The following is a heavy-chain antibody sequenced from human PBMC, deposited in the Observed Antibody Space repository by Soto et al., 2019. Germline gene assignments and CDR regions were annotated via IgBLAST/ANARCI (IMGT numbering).Heavy chain of an antibody. CDR3: ARSSSSWFLHYMDV. CDR1: GFTFSSYS. D-gene: IGHD6-13*01. Sequence: PGGSLRLSCAASGFTFSSYSMNWVRQAPGKGLEWVSYISSRSSTIYYADSVKGRFTISRDNAKNSLYLQMNSLRAEDTAVYYCARSSSSWFLHYMDVWGKGTTVTVSS. CDR2: ISSRSSTI. J-gene: IGHJ6*03. V-gene: IGHV3-48*01.